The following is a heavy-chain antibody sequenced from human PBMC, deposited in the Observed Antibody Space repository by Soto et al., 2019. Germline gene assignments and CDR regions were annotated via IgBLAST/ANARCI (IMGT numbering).Heavy chain of an antibody. CDR1: GGTFTDYT. CDR3: AKKLGPSAFDL. D-gene: IGHD1-26*01. J-gene: IGHJ2*01. CDR2: IIPVLDLT. Sequence: QVQLVQSGAEVKKPGSSVKVSCKASGGTFTDYTITWLRQAPGQGLEWMGRIIPVLDLTNYAQKFQGRVTXTPXKSTTTSYMELSGLTSEDTAVYYCAKKLGPSAFDLWGRGTLVTVSS. V-gene: IGHV1-69*02.